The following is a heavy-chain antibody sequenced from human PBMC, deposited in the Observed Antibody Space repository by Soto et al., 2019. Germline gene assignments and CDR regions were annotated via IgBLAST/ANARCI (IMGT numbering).Heavy chain of an antibody. Sequence: WETLSLTCTVSRGSITTDYWTWIRQPPGAGLEWVGYMFHSGSPSYNPSLESRLTMSLDTSRNQFSLKLSSVTAADTAVYYCARVKATYNWFFDLWVHGNLVTVS. J-gene: IGHJ2*01. CDR3: ARVKATYNWFFDL. V-gene: IGHV4-59*01. CDR2: MFHSGSP. D-gene: IGHD5-12*01. CDR1: RGSITTDY.